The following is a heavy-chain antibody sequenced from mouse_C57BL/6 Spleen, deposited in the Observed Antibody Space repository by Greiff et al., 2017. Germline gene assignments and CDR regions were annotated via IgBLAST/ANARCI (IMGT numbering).Heavy chain of an antibody. J-gene: IGHJ4*01. CDR2: NDPSDSDT. CDR3: ARGSSSSLAYAKGG. Sequence: QVQLQQPGAELVRPGSSVKLSCKASGYTFTSYWMHWVKQRPIQGLEWIGNNDPSDSDTNYNQKFKDKATLTADKSSSTAYMQLSSLTSEDSAVYYGARGSSSSLAYAKGGWGQGASVTV. CDR1: GYTFTSYW. V-gene: IGHV1-52*01. D-gene: IGHD1-1*01.